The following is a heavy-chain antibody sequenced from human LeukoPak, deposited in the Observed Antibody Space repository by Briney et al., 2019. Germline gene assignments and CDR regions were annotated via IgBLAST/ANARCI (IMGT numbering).Heavy chain of an antibody. CDR3: TSGVRFGEQDTSYYYYYYMDV. CDR1: GFTLRTYG. CDR2: IQYDGSNK. J-gene: IGHJ6*03. D-gene: IGHD3-10*01. Sequence: AGGSLRLSCAGSGFTLRTYGMHWVRQAPGKGLEWVAYIQYDGSNKQYADSVKGRFSISRDNSENILYLQMNSLRAEDTAVYYCTSGVRFGEQDTSYYYYYYMDVWGKGTTVTVSS. V-gene: IGHV3-30*02.